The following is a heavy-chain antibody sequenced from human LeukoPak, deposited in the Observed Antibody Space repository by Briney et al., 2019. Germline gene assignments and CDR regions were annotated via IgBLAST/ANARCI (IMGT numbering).Heavy chain of an antibody. J-gene: IGHJ1*01. CDR2: IYFSGST. CDR3: ARSGRDGYDFHH. CDR1: GGSITSWY. Sequence: SETLSLTCTVSGGSITSWYWSWIRQPPGKGLEWIGYIYFSGSTNYNPSLKSRVTISVDTSKNQFSLKLSSVTAADTAVYYCARSGRDGYDFHHWGQGTLVTVSS. D-gene: IGHD5-24*01. V-gene: IGHV4-59*01.